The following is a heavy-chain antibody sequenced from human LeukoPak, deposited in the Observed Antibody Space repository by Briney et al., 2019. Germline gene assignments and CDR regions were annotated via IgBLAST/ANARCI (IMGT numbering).Heavy chain of an antibody. J-gene: IGHJ4*02. Sequence: GGSLRLSCAASGFTFDDYAMHWVRQAPGKDLEWVSGISWNSGSIGYADSVKGRFTISRDNAKNSLYLQMNSLRAEDTAVYYCARHPMAGGKTFDYWGQGTLVTVSS. CDR1: GFTFDDYA. V-gene: IGHV3-9*01. CDR2: ISWNSGSI. D-gene: IGHD2-15*01. CDR3: ARHPMAGGKTFDY.